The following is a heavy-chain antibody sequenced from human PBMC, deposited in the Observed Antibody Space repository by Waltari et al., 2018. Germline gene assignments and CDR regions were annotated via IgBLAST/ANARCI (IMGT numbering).Heavy chain of an antibody. V-gene: IGHV4-59*01. CDR1: GGSISSYY. D-gene: IGHD2-21*02. Sequence: QVQLQESGPGLVKPSETLSLTCTVSGGSISSYYWSWIRQPPGKGLEWIGYSYYSGSTNYHPSRKSRVTRSVDTSKNQFSLKLSSVTAADTAVYYCARASHDYGDPGGCGDCYTSPPEFDYWGQGTLVTVSS. CDR3: ARASHDYGDPGGCGDCYTSPPEFDY. J-gene: IGHJ4*02. CDR2: SYYSGST.